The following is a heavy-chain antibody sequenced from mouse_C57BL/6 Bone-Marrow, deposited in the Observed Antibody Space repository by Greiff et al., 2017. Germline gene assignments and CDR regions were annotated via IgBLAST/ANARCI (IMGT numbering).Heavy chain of an antibody. CDR1: GFTFSSYT. CDR3: SGHVTTGLATKYIDD. J-gene: IGHJ1*03. CDR2: ISGGGGNT. V-gene: IGHV5-9*01. Sequence: EVQLLESGGGLVKPGGSLKLSCAASGFTFSSYTLSWVRQTPEKRLQWVADISGGGGNTYYPDSVKGRFTISRDNAKNTLYLQMSSLRSEDTALXYCSGHVTTGLATKYIDDWGKGTTVTVSS. D-gene: IGHD1-1*01.